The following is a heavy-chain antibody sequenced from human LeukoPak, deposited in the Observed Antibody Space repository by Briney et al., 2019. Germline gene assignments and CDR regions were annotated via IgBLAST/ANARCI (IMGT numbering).Heavy chain of an antibody. D-gene: IGHD3/OR15-3a*01. CDR1: GFTFSTYW. CDR2: IKHDGSER. CDR3: AREDYDLLTGYYGDAFDI. J-gene: IGHJ3*02. V-gene: IGHV3-7*01. Sequence: GGSLRLSCAASGFTFSTYWMSWVRQAPGKGLEWVANIKHDGSERDYVDSVKGRFTISRDNAKNSLSLHMNSLRAEDTAVYYCAREDYDLLTGYYGDAFDIWGQGTMVTVPS.